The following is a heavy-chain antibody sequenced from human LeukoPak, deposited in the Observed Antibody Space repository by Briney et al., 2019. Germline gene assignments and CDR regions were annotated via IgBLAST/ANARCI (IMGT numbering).Heavy chain of an antibody. CDR3: ARDVGAQWWFDL. CDR2: INPNSGGT. CDR1: GYTFTGYY. V-gene: IGHV1-2*02. Sequence: ASVKVSCKASGYTFTGYYMHWVRQAPGQGLEWMGWINPNSGGTNYAQKFQGRVTMTRDTSISTAYMELSRLRSEDTAVYYCARDVGAQWWFDLWGRGTLVTVSS. D-gene: IGHD2-8*01. J-gene: IGHJ2*01.